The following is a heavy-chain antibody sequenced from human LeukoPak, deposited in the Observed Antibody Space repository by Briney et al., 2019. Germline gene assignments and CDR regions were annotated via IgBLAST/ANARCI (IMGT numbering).Heavy chain of an antibody. V-gene: IGHV1-18*01. Sequence: ASVKVSCKASGYTFTSYGISWVRQAPGQGLEWMGWISAHNGNTNYAQKLQGRVTMTTDTSTSTAYMELRSLRSDDTAVYYCARVTVAYCGGVCYFYDYWGQGTLVTVSS. CDR2: ISAHNGNT. CDR3: ARVTVAYCGGVCYFYDY. D-gene: IGHD2-21*02. CDR1: GYTFTSYG. J-gene: IGHJ4*02.